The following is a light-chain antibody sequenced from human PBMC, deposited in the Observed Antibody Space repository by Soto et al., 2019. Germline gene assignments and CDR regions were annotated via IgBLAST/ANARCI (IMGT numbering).Light chain of an antibody. J-gene: IGLJ2*01. CDR2: EGS. CDR3: CSYAGSSTFVV. V-gene: IGLV2-23*03. CDR1: SSNIGSDY. Sequence: QSVLTQPPSASGTPGQRVTISCSGSSSNIGSDYVYWFQQLPGTAPKLMIYEGSKRPSGVSNRFSGSKSGNTASLTISGLQAEDEADYYCCSYAGSSTFVVFGGGTKLTVL.